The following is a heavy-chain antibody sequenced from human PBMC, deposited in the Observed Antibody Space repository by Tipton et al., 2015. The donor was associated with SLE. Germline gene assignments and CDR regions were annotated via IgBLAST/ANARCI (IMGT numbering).Heavy chain of an antibody. V-gene: IGHV4-61*02. CDR2: IFVSGTT. J-gene: IGHJ4*02. CDR3: ARARYYVNSGYYYFDF. CDR1: GDSMRSSMTTYY. D-gene: IGHD3-22*01. Sequence: TLSLTCTVSGDSMRSSMTTYYWSWIRQTAGKGPEWMGRIFVSGTTNYNPSLKSRIALSVDTSKNQFSLKVTSVIATDTAVYYCARARYYVNSGYYYFDFWGQGTLVTVSA.